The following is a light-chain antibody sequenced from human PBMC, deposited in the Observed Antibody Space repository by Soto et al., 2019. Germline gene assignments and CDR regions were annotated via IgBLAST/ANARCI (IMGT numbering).Light chain of an antibody. V-gene: IGKV1-5*01. Sequence: DIQMTQSPSTLSASLGDRVTITCRASQGISRWLAWYQQRPGKXPXXLIYDASTLHSGVSSRFSGNGSGTEFTLTISSLQPNDYATDDCQQYTTYWTFGQGTKVDIK. J-gene: IGKJ1*01. CDR3: QQYTTYWT. CDR1: QGISRW. CDR2: DAS.